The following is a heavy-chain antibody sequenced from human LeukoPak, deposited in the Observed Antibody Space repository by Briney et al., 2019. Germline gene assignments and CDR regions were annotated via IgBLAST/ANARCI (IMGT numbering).Heavy chain of an antibody. CDR3: ARGPAARETGTFGY. D-gene: IGHD2-2*01. Sequence: SVKVSCKASGGTFSSYAISWVRQARGQGLEWMGRIIPILGIANYAQKFQGRVTITADKSTSTAYMELSSLRSEDTAVYYCARGPAARETGTFGYWGQGTLVTVSS. V-gene: IGHV1-69*04. CDR2: IIPILGIA. J-gene: IGHJ4*02. CDR1: GGTFSSYA.